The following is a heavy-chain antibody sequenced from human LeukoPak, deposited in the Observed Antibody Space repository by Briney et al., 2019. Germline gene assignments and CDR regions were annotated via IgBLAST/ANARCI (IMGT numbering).Heavy chain of an antibody. V-gene: IGHV4-59*01. CDR3: ARDSIGGSYDY. CDR1: GGSISSYY. D-gene: IGHD1-26*01. CDR2: IYYSGST. J-gene: IGHJ4*02. Sequence: SENLSLTCTVSGGSISSYYWSWIRQPPGKGLEWIGYIYYSGSTNYNPSLKSRVTISVDTSKNQFSLKLSSVAAADTAVYYCARDSIGGSYDYWGQGTLVTVSS.